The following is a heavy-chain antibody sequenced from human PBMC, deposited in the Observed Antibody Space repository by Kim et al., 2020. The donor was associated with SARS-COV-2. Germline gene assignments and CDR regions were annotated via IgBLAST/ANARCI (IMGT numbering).Heavy chain of an antibody. CDR1: GYTFNAYY. V-gene: IGHV1-2*02. Sequence: ASVKVSCKLSGYTFNAYYVHWVRQAPGQGLEWMGSINHISDATHYAREFRGRITVTRDSSTSTVYLGLNGLRSDDSATYYCARELNKNLDVWGNGTT. CDR2: INHISDAT. CDR3: ARELNKNLDV. J-gene: IGHJ6*03.